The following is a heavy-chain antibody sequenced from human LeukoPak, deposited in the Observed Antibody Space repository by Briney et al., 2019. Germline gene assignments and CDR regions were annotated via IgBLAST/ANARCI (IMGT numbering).Heavy chain of an antibody. CDR1: GYIFTKYV. CDR2: IKAGNGDT. D-gene: IGHD2-21*01. J-gene: IGHJ4*02. CDR3: AGDDCGDTCYPGGY. V-gene: IGHV1-3*01. Sequence: ASVKVSCKASGYIFTKYVVHWVRQAPGQRPEWMGWIKAGNGDTKYSRNFQDRLTITRDTSASTVYMELSSLTSEDTALYYCAGDDCGDTCYPGGYWGQGTLVTVSS.